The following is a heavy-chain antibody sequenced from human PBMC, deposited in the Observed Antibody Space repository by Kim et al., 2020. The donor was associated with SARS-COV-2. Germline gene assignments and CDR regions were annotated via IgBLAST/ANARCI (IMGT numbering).Heavy chain of an antibody. J-gene: IGHJ6*02. D-gene: IGHD2-2*01. CDR2: IKSKTDGGTT. CDR3: TTGGVVPAAKTYYYDYGMDV. Sequence: GGSLRLSCAASGFTFSNAGMSWVRQAPGKGLEWVGRIKSKTDGGTTDYAAPVKGRFTISRDDSTNTLYLQMNSLKTVDTDVYYCTTGGVVPAAKTYYYDYGMDVRGQGTTGTVSS. CDR1: GFTFSNAG. V-gene: IGHV3-15*01.